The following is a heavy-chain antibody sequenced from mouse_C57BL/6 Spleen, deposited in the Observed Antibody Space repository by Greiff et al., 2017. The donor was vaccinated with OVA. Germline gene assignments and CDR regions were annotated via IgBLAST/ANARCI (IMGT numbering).Heavy chain of an antibody. V-gene: IGHV1-61*01. CDR2: IYPSDSET. D-gene: IGHD2-4*01. Sequence: VQLQQPGAELVRPGSSVKLSCKASGYTFTSYWMDWVKQRPGQGLEWIGNIYPSDSETHYNQKFKDKATLTVDKSSSTAYMQLSSLTSEDSAVYYCARSYYDYDTWFAYWGQGTLVTVSA. J-gene: IGHJ3*01. CDR3: ARSYYDYDTWFAY. CDR1: GYTFTSYW.